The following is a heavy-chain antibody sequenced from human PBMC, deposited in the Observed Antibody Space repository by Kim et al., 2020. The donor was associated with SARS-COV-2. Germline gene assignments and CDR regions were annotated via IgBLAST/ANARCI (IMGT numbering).Heavy chain of an antibody. Sequence: SLRSRVTLSVDTSKNQFSLKLSSVTAADTAVYCCARQGQQWLVGRYYFDYWGQGTLVTVSS. J-gene: IGHJ4*02. V-gene: IGHV4-59*08. D-gene: IGHD6-19*01. CDR3: ARQGQQWLVGRYYFDY.